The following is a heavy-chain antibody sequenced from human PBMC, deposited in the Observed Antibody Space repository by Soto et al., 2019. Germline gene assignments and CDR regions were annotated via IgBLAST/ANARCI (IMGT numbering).Heavy chain of an antibody. CDR2: IIPIFGTA. CDR1: GVTVSSYA. Sequence: QVQLVQSGAEVKKPGASVKVSCKASGVTVSSYAISWVRQAPGQGLEWMGGIIPIFGTATYAQKCQARVTITAHESTSTAYMELSSLGSEDTAVYYCARDIRHIVVGVDAPIQPDNYGLDVWGNGTTV. J-gene: IGHJ6*04. D-gene: IGHD2-15*01. V-gene: IGHV1-69*01. CDR3: ARDIRHIVVGVDAPIQPDNYGLDV.